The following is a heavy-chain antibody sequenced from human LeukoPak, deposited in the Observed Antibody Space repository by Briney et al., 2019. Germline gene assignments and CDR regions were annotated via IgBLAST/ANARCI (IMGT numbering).Heavy chain of an antibody. CDR1: GFTFSDYS. V-gene: IGHV3-23*01. CDR3: ARVGNADIVVVSAYYFDY. Sequence: GGSLRLSCAASGFTFSDYSMNWVRQAPGKGLEWVSAISGSGGSTYYADSVKGRFTISRDNSKNTLYLQMNSLRAEDTAVYYCARVGNADIVVVSAYYFDYWGQGTLVTVSS. CDR2: ISGSGGST. D-gene: IGHD2-15*01. J-gene: IGHJ4*02.